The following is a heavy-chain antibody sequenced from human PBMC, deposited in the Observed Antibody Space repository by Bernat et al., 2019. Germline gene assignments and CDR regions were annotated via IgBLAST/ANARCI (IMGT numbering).Heavy chain of an antibody. CDR2: ISGSGGST. CDR3: AKGGSVAAPGRYFDL. D-gene: IGHD6-19*01. V-gene: IGHV3-23*01. J-gene: IGHJ2*01. Sequence: EVQLLESGGGLVQPGGSLRLSCAASGFTFSSYAMSWVRQAPGKGLEWVSAISGSGGSTYSADSVQRRFTISGDNSNNTLYMQMSSLGPEDTAVYYCAKGGSVAAPGRYFDLWGRGTLVTVSS. CDR1: GFTFSSYA.